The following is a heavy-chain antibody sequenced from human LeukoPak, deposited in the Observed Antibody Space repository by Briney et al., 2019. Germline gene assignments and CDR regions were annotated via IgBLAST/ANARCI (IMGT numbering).Heavy chain of an antibody. D-gene: IGHD3-16*01. CDR3: ARHRRGEFDY. V-gene: IGHV4-59*08. Sequence: PSETLSLTCTVSGGSISSYYWSWIRQPPGKGLEWIGDIYYSGSTNYNPSLKSRVTISVDTSKNQFSLKVSSVTAADTALYCCARHRRGEFDYWGQGTLVTVSS. J-gene: IGHJ4*02. CDR2: IYYSGST. CDR1: GGSISSYY.